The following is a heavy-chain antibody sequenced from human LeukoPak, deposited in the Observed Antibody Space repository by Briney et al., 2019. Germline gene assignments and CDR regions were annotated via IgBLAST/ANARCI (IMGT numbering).Heavy chain of an antibody. CDR2: IYYSGST. D-gene: IGHD2-15*01. CDR1: GGSISSGGYY. Sequence: SETLSLTCTVSGGSISSGGYYWSRIRQHPGKGLEWIGYIYYSGSTYYNPSLKSRVTISVDTSKNQFSLKLSSVTAADTAVYYCARELDCSGGSCYPSGYGMDVWGQGTTVTVSS. CDR3: ARELDCSGGSCYPSGYGMDV. J-gene: IGHJ6*02. V-gene: IGHV4-31*03.